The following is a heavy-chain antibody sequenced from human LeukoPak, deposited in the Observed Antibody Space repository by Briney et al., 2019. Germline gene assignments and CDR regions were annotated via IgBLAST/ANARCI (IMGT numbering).Heavy chain of an antibody. CDR2: ISRGGSTT. D-gene: IGHD3-10*01. Sequence: GGSLRLSCAASGFTFSDYYMSWIRKAPGKGLEWVSYISRGGSTTYYADSVKGRFTISRDNAKNSLFLQTNSLRGEDTAVYYCARYYGSGFMDVWGQGTTVTVS. CDR3: ARYYGSGFMDV. J-gene: IGHJ6*02. V-gene: IGHV3-11*01. CDR1: GFTFSDYY.